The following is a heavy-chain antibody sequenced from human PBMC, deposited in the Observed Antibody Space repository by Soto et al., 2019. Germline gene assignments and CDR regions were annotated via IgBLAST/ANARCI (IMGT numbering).Heavy chain of an antibody. CDR2: IWYDENNK. V-gene: IGHV3-33*01. CDR1: GFTFSSYG. CDR3: ARDKGGGAVVPDY. J-gene: IGHJ4*02. D-gene: IGHD6-19*01. Sequence: QVQLVESGGGVVQPGRSLRLSCAASGFTFSSYGIHWVRQAPGRGLEWVAVIWYDENNKYYADSVKGRFTISRDNSKNTLYLQMNNLRAEDTAIYYCARDKGGGAVVPDYWGQGTLVTVSS.